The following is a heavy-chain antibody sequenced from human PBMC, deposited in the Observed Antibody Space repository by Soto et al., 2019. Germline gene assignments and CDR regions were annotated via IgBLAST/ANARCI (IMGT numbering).Heavy chain of an antibody. D-gene: IGHD2-21*02. V-gene: IGHV3-9*01. CDR1: GFSFDDFV. J-gene: IGHJ4*02. CDR3: AKGAATAVPALDY. Sequence: GGSLRLSCVASGFSFDDFVMNWVRQRPGKGLEWVSSVSWNSGAKLYADSVKGRFAISRDSAKKSVYLQMNSLRPDDTAFYYCAKGAATAVPALDYWGQGTLVTVSS. CDR2: VSWNSGAK.